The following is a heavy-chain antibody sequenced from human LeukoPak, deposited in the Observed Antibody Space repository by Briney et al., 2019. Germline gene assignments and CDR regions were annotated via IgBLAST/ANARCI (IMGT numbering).Heavy chain of an antibody. Sequence: SETLSLTCAVYGGSFGGYYWSWIRQPPGKGLEWIGEINHSGSTNYNPSLKSRVTISVDTSKNQFSLKLSSVTAADTAVYYCARETMVRGVIIWGQGTLVTVSS. CDR3: ARETMVRGVII. J-gene: IGHJ4*02. D-gene: IGHD3-10*01. V-gene: IGHV4-34*01. CDR2: INHSGST. CDR1: GGSFGGYY.